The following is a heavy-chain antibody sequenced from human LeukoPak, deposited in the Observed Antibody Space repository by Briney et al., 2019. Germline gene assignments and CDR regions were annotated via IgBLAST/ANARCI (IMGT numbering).Heavy chain of an antibody. CDR2: ISAYNGNT. J-gene: IGHJ3*02. CDR3: ARRIWFGELFGAFDI. CDR1: GYTFTSYG. D-gene: IGHD3-10*01. Sequence: ASVKVSCKASGYTFTSYGISWVRQAPGQGLEWMGWISAYNGNTNYAQKLQGRVTMTTDTSTSTAYMELRSLRSDDTAVYYCARRIWFGELFGAFDIWGQGTMVTVSS. V-gene: IGHV1-18*01.